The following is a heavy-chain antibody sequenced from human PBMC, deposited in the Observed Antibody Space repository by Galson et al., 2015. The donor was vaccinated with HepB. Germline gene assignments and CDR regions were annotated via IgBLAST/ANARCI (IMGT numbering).Heavy chain of an antibody. J-gene: IGHJ6*02. CDR1: GFSLSTSGVG. CDR2: IYWDDDK. D-gene: IGHD6-13*01. V-gene: IGHV2-5*02. CDR3: AAGYYYYGMDV. Sequence: PALVKPTQTLTLTFTFSGFSLSTSGVGVGWIRQPPGKALEWLALIYWDDDKRYSPSLKSRLTITKDTSKNQVVLTMTNMDPVDTATYYCAAGYYYYGMDVWGQGTTVTVSS.